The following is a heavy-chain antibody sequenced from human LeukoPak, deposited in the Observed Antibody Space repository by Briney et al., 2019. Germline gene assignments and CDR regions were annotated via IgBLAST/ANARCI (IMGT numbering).Heavy chain of an antibody. Sequence: SETLSLTCTVSGGSISSYYWSWIRQPAGKGLEWIGRIYTSGSTNYNPSLKSRVTMSVDTSKNQFSLKLSSVTAADTAVYYCASLPTRTYYYYGMDVWGQGTTVTVSS. D-gene: IGHD1-14*01. J-gene: IGHJ6*02. CDR1: GGSISSYY. CDR3: ASLPTRTYYYYGMDV. CDR2: IYTSGST. V-gene: IGHV4-4*07.